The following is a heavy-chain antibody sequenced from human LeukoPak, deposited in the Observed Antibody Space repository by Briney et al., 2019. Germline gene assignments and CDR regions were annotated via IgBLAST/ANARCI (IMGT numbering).Heavy chain of an antibody. CDR1: GFTFSDYY. D-gene: IGHD3-3*01. CDR3: AKALEASLSPNWFDP. V-gene: IGHV3-11*04. J-gene: IGHJ5*02. CDR2: ISSSGSTI. Sequence: GGSLRLSCAASGFTFSDYYMSWIRQAPGKGLEWVSYISSSGSTIYYADSVKGRFTISRDNAKNSLYLQMNSLRAEDTAVYYCAKALEASLSPNWFDPWGQGTPVTVSS.